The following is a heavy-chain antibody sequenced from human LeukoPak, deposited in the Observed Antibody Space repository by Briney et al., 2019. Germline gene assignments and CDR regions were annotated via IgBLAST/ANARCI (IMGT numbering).Heavy chain of an antibody. CDR1: GFTFSSYA. CDR2: ISGSGGST. D-gene: IGHD6-19*01. V-gene: IGHV3-23*01. Sequence: GGSLRLSCAASGFTFSSYAMSWVRQAPGKGLEWVSAISGSGGSTYYADSVKGRITISRDNSKNTLYLQMNSLRAEDTAVYYCAKARGGWRGIFDYWGQGALVTVSS. CDR3: AKARGGWRGIFDY. J-gene: IGHJ4*02.